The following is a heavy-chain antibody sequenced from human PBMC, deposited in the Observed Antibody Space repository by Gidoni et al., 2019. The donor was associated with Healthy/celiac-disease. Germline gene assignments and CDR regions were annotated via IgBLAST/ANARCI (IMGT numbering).Heavy chain of an antibody. CDR3: ARFFYSSSSAFVVDWFDP. J-gene: IGHJ5*02. D-gene: IGHD6-6*01. CDR1: GYSFTSYW. CDR2: IDPSDSYT. V-gene: IGHV5-10-1*01. Sequence: EVQLVQSGAEVKKPGESLRISCKGSGYSFTSYWISWVRQMPGKGLEWMGWIDPSDSYTNYSPSFQGHVTISADKSISTAYLQWSSLKASDTAMYYCARFFYSSSSAFVVDWFDPWGQGTLVTVSS.